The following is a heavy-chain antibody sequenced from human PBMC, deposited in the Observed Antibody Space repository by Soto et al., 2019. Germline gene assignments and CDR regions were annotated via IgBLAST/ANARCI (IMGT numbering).Heavy chain of an antibody. V-gene: IGHV3-9*01. CDR2: ISWNSGNI. CDR1: GFTFDDYA. Sequence: EVQLEESGGALVQPGRSLRLSCAASGFTFDDYAMYWVRQVLGKGLEWVSSISWNSGNIGYADSVKGRFTTSRDNVENSLYPQMNSLRPEDTAVYYCVRSKGGYSYGTPFDYWGQGTLVTVSS. CDR3: VRSKGGYSYGTPFDY. D-gene: IGHD5-18*01. J-gene: IGHJ4*02.